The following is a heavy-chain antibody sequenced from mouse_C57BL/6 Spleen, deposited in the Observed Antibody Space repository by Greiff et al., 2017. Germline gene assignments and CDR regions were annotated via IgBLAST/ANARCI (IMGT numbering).Heavy chain of an antibody. D-gene: IGHD1-1*01. CDR3: ASGALYYGSSYGLDY. V-gene: IGHV1-39*01. J-gene: IGHJ2*01. CDR2: ISPNYGTT. Sequence: VQLQQSGPELVKPGASVKISCKASGYSFTDYNMNWVKQSNGKSLEWIGVISPNYGTTSYNLKFTGKATLTVDQYSSPAYMQLNSLTSEDSAVYYCASGALYYGSSYGLDYWGQGTTLTVSS. CDR1: GYSFTDYN.